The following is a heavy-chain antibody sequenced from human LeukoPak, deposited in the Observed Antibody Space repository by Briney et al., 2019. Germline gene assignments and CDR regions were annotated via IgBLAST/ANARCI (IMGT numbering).Heavy chain of an antibody. CDR3: ARSEPRVVPAAFDY. Sequence: SVKVSCKASGGTFSSYAISWVRQAPGQGLEWMGGIIPIFGTANYAQKFQGRVTITADESTSTAYMELSSLRSEDTAVYYCARSEPRVVPAAFDYWGQGTLVTVSS. D-gene: IGHD2-2*01. J-gene: IGHJ4*02. V-gene: IGHV1-69*13. CDR1: GGTFSSYA. CDR2: IIPIFGTA.